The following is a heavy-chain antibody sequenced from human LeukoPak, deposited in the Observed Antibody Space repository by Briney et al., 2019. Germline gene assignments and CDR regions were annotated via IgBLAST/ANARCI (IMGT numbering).Heavy chain of an antibody. CDR1: GGSFSGFF. CDR3: ARTEQLWLKVDD. D-gene: IGHD5-18*01. V-gene: IGHV4-59*01. CDR2: IYDSGNT. Sequence: SETLSLTCTVSGGSFSGFFWNWIRQPPGKGLEWIGYIYDSGNTNYNPSLKSRVTISVDTSKNQFSLKMRSVTAADTAVYYCARTEQLWLKVDDWGQGTLVTVSS. J-gene: IGHJ4*02.